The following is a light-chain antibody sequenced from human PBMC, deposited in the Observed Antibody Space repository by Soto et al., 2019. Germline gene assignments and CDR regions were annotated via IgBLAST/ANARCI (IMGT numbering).Light chain of an antibody. CDR1: SSDVGGYNY. V-gene: IGLV2-11*01. Sequence: QSALTQPRSVSGSPGQSVTISCTGTSSDVGGYNYVSWYQQYPGKAPKLMIYDVSKRPSGVPDRFSGSKSGNTASLTISGVHYDEEEDYYSCSSSGSCNWVFGGGTKLTVL. CDR3: CSSSGSCNWV. J-gene: IGLJ3*02. CDR2: DVS.